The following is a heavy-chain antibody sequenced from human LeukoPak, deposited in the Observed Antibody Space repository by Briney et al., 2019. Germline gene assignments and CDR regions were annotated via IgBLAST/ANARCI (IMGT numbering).Heavy chain of an antibody. V-gene: IGHV4-59*01. Sequence: PSETLSLTCTVSGGSISNYYWTWIRQPPGKGLEWIGYISYSGSTKDHPSLKSRVTISIDTSKNRFSLKLSSVTAADTAVYYCARVHYFDSSGYYSSTYYYYMDVWGKGTTVTVSS. J-gene: IGHJ6*03. CDR3: ARVHYFDSSGYYSSTYYYYMDV. CDR2: ISYSGST. CDR1: GGSISNYY. D-gene: IGHD3-22*01.